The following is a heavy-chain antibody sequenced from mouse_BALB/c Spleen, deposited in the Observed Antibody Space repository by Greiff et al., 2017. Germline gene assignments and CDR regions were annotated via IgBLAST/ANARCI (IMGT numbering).Heavy chain of an antibody. Sequence: DVKLVESGGGLVKPGGSLKLSCAASGFTFSSYAMSWVRQTPEKRLEWVASISSGGSTYYPDSVKGRFTISRDNARNILYLQMSSLRSEDTAMYYCARNDYDGYYPFAYWGQGTLVTVSA. V-gene: IGHV5-6-5*01. D-gene: IGHD2-3*01. J-gene: IGHJ3*01. CDR1: GFTFSSYA. CDR2: ISSGGST. CDR3: ARNDYDGYYPFAY.